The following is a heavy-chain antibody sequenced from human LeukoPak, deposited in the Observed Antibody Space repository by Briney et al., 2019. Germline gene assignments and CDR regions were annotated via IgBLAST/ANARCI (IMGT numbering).Heavy chain of an antibody. CDR2: IPYDGSNK. CDR1: GFTFSSYG. D-gene: IGHD3-3*01. V-gene: IGHV3-30*18. J-gene: IGHJ5*02. Sequence: GGSLRLSCAASGFTFSSYGMHWVRQAPGKGLEWVAVIPYDGSNKYYADSVKGRFTISRDNSKNTLYLQMNSLRAEDTAVYYCAKAYYDFWSGYPHNWFDPWGQGTLVTVSS. CDR3: AKAYYDFWSGYPHNWFDP.